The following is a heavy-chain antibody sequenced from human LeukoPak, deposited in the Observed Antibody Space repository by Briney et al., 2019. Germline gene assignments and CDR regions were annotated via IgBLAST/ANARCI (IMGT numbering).Heavy chain of an antibody. CDR3: ARDGLGYCSSTSCYPPYYYYYMDV. J-gene: IGHJ6*03. D-gene: IGHD2-2*01. V-gene: IGHV4-34*01. CDR1: GGSFSGYY. Sequence: SETLSLTCAVYGGSFSGYYWSWIRQPPGKGLEWIGEINHSGSTNYNPSLKSRVTISVDTSKNQFSLKLSSVTAADTAVYYYARDGLGYCSSTSCYPPYYYYYMDVRGKGTTVTVSS. CDR2: INHSGST.